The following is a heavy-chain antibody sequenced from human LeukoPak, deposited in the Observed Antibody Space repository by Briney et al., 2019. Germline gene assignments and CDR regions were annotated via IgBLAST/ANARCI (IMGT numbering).Heavy chain of an antibody. J-gene: IGHJ3*02. Sequence: GGSLRLSCAASGFTFSDYYMSWIRQAPGKGLEWVSYISSSSSYTNYADSVKGRFTIYRDNAKNSLYLQMNSLRAEDTAVYYCASHDYGDYGHAFDIWGQGTMVTVSS. V-gene: IGHV3-11*06. D-gene: IGHD4-17*01. CDR1: GFTFSDYY. CDR3: ASHDYGDYGHAFDI. CDR2: ISSSSSYT.